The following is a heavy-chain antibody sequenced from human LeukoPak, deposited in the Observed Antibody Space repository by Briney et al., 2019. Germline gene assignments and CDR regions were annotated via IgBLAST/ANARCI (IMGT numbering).Heavy chain of an antibody. CDR1: GGTFSSYA. D-gene: IGHD3-10*01. CDR2: IIPIFGTA. V-gene: IGHV1-69*13. Sequence: SVMVSCKASGGTFSSYAISWVRQAPGQGLEWMGGIIPIFGTANYAQKFQGRVTITADESTSTAYMELSSLRSEDTAVYYCARHYYGSGSYNYFDYWGQGTLVTVSS. J-gene: IGHJ4*02. CDR3: ARHYYGSGSYNYFDY.